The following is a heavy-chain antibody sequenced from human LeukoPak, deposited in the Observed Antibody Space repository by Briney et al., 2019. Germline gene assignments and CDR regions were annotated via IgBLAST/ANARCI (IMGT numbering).Heavy chain of an antibody. Sequence: GGSLRLSCATSGFTFSSYSMNWVRQAPGKGLEWVSSLSSSSSYIDYADSVKGRFTISRDNAKNSLYLQMNSLRAEDTAVYYCARAGRAYSSSWYWFDPWGQGTLVTVSS. D-gene: IGHD6-13*01. J-gene: IGHJ5*02. CDR2: LSSSSSYI. CDR3: ARAGRAYSSSWYWFDP. V-gene: IGHV3-21*01. CDR1: GFTFSSYS.